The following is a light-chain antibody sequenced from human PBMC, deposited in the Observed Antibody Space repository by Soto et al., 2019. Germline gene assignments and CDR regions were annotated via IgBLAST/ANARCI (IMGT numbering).Light chain of an antibody. CDR2: EVS. CDR1: SSDIGTYHY. V-gene: IGLV2-14*01. Sequence: QSALTQPASVSGSPGQSITISCTGTSSDIGTYHYVSWYQQHPGKAPKLIIFEVSNRPSGVSHRFSGSKSGYTASLTISGLQTEDESDYYCSSYTRTSTPVFGTGTKVTVL. CDR3: SSYTRTSTPV. J-gene: IGLJ1*01.